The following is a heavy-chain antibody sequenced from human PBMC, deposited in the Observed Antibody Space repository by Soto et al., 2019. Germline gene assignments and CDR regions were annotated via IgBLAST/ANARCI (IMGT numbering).Heavy chain of an antibody. Sequence: SETLSLTCTVSGGSISSSSYYWGWIRQPPGKGLEWIGRIYYSGSTYYNPSLKSRVTISVDTSKNQFSLKLSSVTAADTAVYYCARFGSGSYYNSLDVWGQGTTVTVS. V-gene: IGHV4-39*01. CDR2: IYYSGST. J-gene: IGHJ6*02. CDR3: ARFGSGSYYNSLDV. D-gene: IGHD3-10*01. CDR1: GGSISSSSYY.